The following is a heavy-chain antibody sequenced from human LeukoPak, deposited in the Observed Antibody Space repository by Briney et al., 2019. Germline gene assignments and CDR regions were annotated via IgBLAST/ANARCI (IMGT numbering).Heavy chain of an antibody. Sequence: GASVKVSCKASGYTFTSYYMHWVRQAPGQGLEWMGIINPSGGSTSYAQKFQGRVTMTRDTSTSTVYMELSSLRSEDTAVYYCARRGAYYYDSSGYSNFDYWGQGTLVTVSS. J-gene: IGHJ4*02. CDR3: ARRGAYYYDSSGYSNFDY. D-gene: IGHD3-22*01. CDR2: INPSGGST. V-gene: IGHV1-46*01. CDR1: GYTFTSYY.